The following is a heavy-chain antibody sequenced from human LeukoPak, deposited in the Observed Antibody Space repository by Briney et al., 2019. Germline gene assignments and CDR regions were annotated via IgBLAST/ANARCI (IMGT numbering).Heavy chain of an antibody. J-gene: IGHJ5*02. D-gene: IGHD2-2*01. V-gene: IGHV4-34*01. CDR1: GGSFSGYY. CDR2: INHSGST. Sequence: SETLSLTCAVYGGSFSGYYWSWIRQPPGKGLEWIGEINHSGSTNYNPSLKSRVTISVDTSKNQFSLKLGSVTAADTAVYYCARGGLGYCSSTSCRNWFDPWGQGTLVTVSS. CDR3: ARGGLGYCSSTSCRNWFDP.